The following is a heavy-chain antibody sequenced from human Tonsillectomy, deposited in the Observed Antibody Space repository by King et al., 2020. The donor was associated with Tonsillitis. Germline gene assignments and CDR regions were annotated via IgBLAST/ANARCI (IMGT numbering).Heavy chain of an antibody. Sequence: VQLVESGGGSVQPGGSLRLSCAASEFTFSRYWMHWVRQAPGKGLVWVSRINSDGSYTSYADSVKGRFTISRDNAKNTLYLQMNSLRAEDTAVYYCAREGFIAVAGAVDYWGQGTLVTVSS. CDR1: EFTFSRYW. V-gene: IGHV3-74*01. CDR3: AREGFIAVAGAVDY. CDR2: INSDGSYT. D-gene: IGHD6-19*01. J-gene: IGHJ4*02.